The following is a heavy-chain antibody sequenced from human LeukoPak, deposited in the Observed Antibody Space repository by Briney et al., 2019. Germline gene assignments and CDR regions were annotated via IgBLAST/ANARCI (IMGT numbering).Heavy chain of an antibody. CDR1: GGSVSSYY. V-gene: IGHV4-4*07. J-gene: IGHJ6*03. CDR3: ARTTMVRGTYYMDV. Sequence: TSETLSLTCTVSGGSVSSYYWSWIRQPAGKGLEWIGRIHTSGSTSYNPSLKSRVTMSVDTSKNQFSLNLSSVTAADTAVYYCARTTMVRGTYYMDVWGKGTTVTISS. CDR2: IHTSGST. D-gene: IGHD3-10*01.